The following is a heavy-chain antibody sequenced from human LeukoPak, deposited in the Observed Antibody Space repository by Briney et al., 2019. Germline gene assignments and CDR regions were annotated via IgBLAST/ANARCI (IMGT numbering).Heavy chain of an antibody. CDR1: GYTFTSYG. CDR3: ARGECSSTSCYTGGDY. CDR2: ISAYNGNT. J-gene: IGHJ4*02. D-gene: IGHD2-2*02. V-gene: IGHV1-18*01. Sequence: ASVKVSCKASGYTFTSYGISWVRQAPGQGLEWMGWISAYNGNTNYAQKLQGRVTMTTDTSTSTAYMELRSLRSDDTAVYYCARGECSSTSCYTGGDYWGQGTLVTVSS.